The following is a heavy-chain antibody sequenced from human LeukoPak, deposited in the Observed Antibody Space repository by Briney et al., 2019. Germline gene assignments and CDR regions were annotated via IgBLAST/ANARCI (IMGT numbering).Heavy chain of an antibody. CDR2: IYYSGST. CDR3: ARHASVIGWYWPELDP. V-gene: IGHV4-59*08. Sequence: SETLSLTCTVSGAAITNYLSWIRQPPGKGLEWIGYIYYSGSTNYTPSLKSRVTITIDTSKNQFSLKLSSVTAADTAVYYCARHASVIGWYWPELDPWGQGTLVTVSS. J-gene: IGHJ5*02. CDR1: GAAITNY. D-gene: IGHD6-19*01.